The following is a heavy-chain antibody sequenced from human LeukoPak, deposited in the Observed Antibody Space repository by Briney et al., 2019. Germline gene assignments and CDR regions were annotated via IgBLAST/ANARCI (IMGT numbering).Heavy chain of an antibody. V-gene: IGHV4-4*07. J-gene: IGHJ5*02. CDR2: IYTSGST. CDR3: ARDWDDILTGYRWFDP. Sequence: SETLSLTCTVSGGSISSYYWSWIRQPAGKGLEWIGRIYTSGSTNYNPSLKSRVTMSVDTSKNQFSLKLSSVTAADTAVYYCARDWDDILTGYRWFDPWGQGTLVTVSS. CDR1: GGSISSYY. D-gene: IGHD3-9*01.